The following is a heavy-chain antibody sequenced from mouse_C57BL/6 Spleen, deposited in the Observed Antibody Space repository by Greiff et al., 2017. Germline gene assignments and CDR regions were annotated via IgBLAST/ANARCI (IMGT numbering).Heavy chain of an antibody. Sequence: VQLQQPGAELVKPGASVKLSCKASGYTFTSYWMHWVKQRPGQGLEWIGRIHPNSGSTNYNEKFKSKATLTVDKTSSTAYMQLSSLTSEDSAVSYCAREGVTAVVPLDYWGQGTTLTASS. D-gene: IGHD1-1*01. J-gene: IGHJ2*01. CDR1: GYTFTSYW. V-gene: IGHV1-64*01. CDR3: AREGVTAVVPLDY. CDR2: IHPNSGST.